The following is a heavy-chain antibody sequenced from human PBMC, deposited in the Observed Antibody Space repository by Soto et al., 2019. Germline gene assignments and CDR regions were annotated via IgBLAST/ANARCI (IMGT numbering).Heavy chain of an antibody. CDR2: IRSKANSYAT. J-gene: IGHJ6*03. V-gene: IGHV3-73*01. D-gene: IGHD6-13*01. CDR1: GFTFSGSA. Sequence: GGSLRLSCAASGFTFSGSAMHWVRQASGKGLEWVGRIRSKANSYATAYAASVKGRFTISRDDSKNTAYLQMNSLKTEDTAVYYCTREGIAAAGHYYYYYMDVWGKGTTVTVSS. CDR3: TREGIAAAGHYYYYYMDV.